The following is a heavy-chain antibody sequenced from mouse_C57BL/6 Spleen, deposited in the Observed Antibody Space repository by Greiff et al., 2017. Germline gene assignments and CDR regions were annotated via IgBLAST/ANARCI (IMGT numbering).Heavy chain of an antibody. D-gene: IGHD1-1*01. J-gene: IGHJ3*01. Sequence: QVHVKQSGAELVKPGASVKMSCKASGYTFTTYPIEWMKQNHGKSLEWIGNFHPYNDDTKYNEKFKGKATLTVEKSSSTVYLELNRLTSDDSAVYDCARGGSSYDWLAYWGQGTLVTVSA. CDR3: ARGGSSYDWLAY. CDR2: FHPYNDDT. V-gene: IGHV1-47*01. CDR1: GYTFTTYP.